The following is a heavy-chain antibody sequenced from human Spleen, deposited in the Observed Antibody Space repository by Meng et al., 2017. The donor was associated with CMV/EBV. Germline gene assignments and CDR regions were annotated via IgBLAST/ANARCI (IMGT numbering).Heavy chain of an antibody. Sequence: ASAFIVSGNNMNWVRQAPGKGPEWVSTISGIGGTTEYVDSVKGRFTISRDNSKNTLYLQMSSLRAEDTAIYYCAKLPRISSTWDHSYWGQGTLVTVSS. V-gene: IGHV3-23*01. CDR1: AFIVSGNN. J-gene: IGHJ4*02. CDR3: AKLPRISSTWDHSY. CDR2: ISGIGGTT. D-gene: IGHD2-2*01.